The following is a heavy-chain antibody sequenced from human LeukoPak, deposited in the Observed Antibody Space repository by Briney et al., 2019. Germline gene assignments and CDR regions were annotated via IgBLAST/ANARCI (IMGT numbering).Heavy chain of an antibody. Sequence: GGSLRLSCAASGFTFSDYYMSWIRQAPGKGLEWVSYISSSGSTIYYADSVKGRFTISRDNAKNSLYLQMNSLRAEDTAVYYCARDTVLRFLEWLFDYWGQGTLVTVSS. CDR2: ISSSGSTI. CDR1: GFTFSDYY. J-gene: IGHJ4*02. CDR3: ARDTVLRFLEWLFDY. D-gene: IGHD3-3*01. V-gene: IGHV3-11*04.